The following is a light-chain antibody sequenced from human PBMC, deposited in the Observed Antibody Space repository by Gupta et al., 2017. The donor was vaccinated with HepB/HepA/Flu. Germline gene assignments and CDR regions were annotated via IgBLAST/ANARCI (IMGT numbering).Light chain of an antibody. CDR2: GAS. CDR1: QSVSSTY. Sequence: EIVLSRSPGTLSLSPGERATLSCRASQSVSSTYLGWYQQKPGQAPRLLIYGASSRATGIPDRFTGSGSGTDFTLTISRLEPEDFAVYYCQQYDSSTLTFGEGTKVEIK. J-gene: IGKJ4*01. V-gene: IGKV3-20*01. CDR3: QQYDSSTLT.